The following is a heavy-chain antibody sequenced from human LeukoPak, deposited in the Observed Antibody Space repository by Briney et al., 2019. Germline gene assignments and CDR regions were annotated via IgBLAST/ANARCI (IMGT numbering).Heavy chain of an antibody. D-gene: IGHD1-26*01. Sequence: ASVKVPCKASGYTFTDYYIHWVRQAPRQALEWMAWINPKSGGTNYAQKFQGRVTMTRDTSINTAYMELSRLRSDDTAVYYCARGRDSGSHTYYFDYRGQGTLVTVSS. CDR3: ARGRDSGSHTYYFDY. CDR2: INPKSGGT. J-gene: IGHJ4*02. CDR1: GYTFTDYY. V-gene: IGHV1-2*02.